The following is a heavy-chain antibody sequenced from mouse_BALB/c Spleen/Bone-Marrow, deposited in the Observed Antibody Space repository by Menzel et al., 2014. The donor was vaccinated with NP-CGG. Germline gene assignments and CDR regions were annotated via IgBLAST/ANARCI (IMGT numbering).Heavy chain of an antibody. CDR3: ARDSRSTVSHFDY. CDR1: GFTFTDYY. CDR2: IRNKANGYTT. Sequence: VQLQQSGGGSVQPGGSLRLSCATSGFTFTDYYMNWVCQPPGKALEWLGFIRNKANGYTTEYSASVKGRFTISRDNSQSILYLQMNTLRAEDSATYYCARDSRSTVSHFDYWGQGTTPTVAS. D-gene: IGHD1-1*01. V-gene: IGHV7-3*02. J-gene: IGHJ2*01.